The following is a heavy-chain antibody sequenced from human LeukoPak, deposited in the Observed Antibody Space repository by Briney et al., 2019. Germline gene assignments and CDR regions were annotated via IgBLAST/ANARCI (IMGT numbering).Heavy chain of an antibody. CDR3: ATTEYVVVVAGGGMDV. D-gene: IGHD2-15*01. CDR2: FDPEDGET. V-gene: IGHV1-24*01. CDR1: GYTLTELS. J-gene: IGHJ6*02. Sequence: ASVNVSCKVSGYTLTELSMHWVRQAPGKGLEWMGGFDPEDGETIYAQKFQGRVTMTEDTSTDTAYMELSSLRSEDTAVYYCATTEYVVVVAGGGMDVWGQGTTVTVSS.